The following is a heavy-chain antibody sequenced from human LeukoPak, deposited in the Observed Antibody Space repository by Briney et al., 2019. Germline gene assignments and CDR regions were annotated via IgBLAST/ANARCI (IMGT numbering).Heavy chain of an antibody. CDR2: INDNGRA. Sequence: SETLSLTCAVYGGSFSNYYWNWIRQPPGKGVEWLGEINDNGRANYNPSLMSRVTVSVDTSKNQFSLRLTSVTATDTAVYYCARRWNYGRNYYIDVWGKGATVSVSS. D-gene: IGHD1-7*01. J-gene: IGHJ6*03. CDR3: ARRWNYGRNYYIDV. CDR1: GGSFSNYY. V-gene: IGHV4-34*01.